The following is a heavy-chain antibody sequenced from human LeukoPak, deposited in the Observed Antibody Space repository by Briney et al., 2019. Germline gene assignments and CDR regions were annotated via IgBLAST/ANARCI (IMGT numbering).Heavy chain of an antibody. J-gene: IGHJ4*02. CDR1: GFTFDDYV. CDR2: ISWNSGSI. CDR3: AKDMGPSIAAAGAGFDY. D-gene: IGHD6-13*01. V-gene: IGHV3-9*01. Sequence: PGGSLRLSCAASGFTFDDYVMHWVRQAPGKGLEWVSGISWNSGSIGYADSVKGRFTISRDNAKNSLYLQMNSLRAEDTALYYCAKDMGPSIAAAGAGFDYWGQGTLVTVSS.